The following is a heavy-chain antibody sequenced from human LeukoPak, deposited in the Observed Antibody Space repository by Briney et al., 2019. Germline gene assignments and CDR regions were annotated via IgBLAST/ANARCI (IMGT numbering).Heavy chain of an antibody. D-gene: IGHD3-22*01. J-gene: IGHJ4*02. V-gene: IGHV4-39*01. Sequence: SETLSLTCTVSGGSISSSSYYWGWIRQPPGKGLEWIGRIYYSGSTYYNPSLKSRVTISVDTSKNQFSLKLSSVTAADTAVYYCATRGDSAYYYDSSGYYPFDYWGQGTLVTVSS. CDR1: GGSISSSSYY. CDR3: ATRGDSAYYYDSSGYYPFDY. CDR2: IYYSGST.